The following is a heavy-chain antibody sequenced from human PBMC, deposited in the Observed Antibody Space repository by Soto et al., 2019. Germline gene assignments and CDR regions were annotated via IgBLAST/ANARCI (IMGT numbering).Heavy chain of an antibody. D-gene: IGHD2-15*01. J-gene: IGHJ5*02. CDR1: GGSISSGDYY. V-gene: IGHV4-30-4*01. CDR3: ARVGGYCSGGSCYWFDP. CDR2: IYYSGST. Sequence: PSETLSLTCTVSGGSISSGDYYWSWIRQPPGKGLEWIGYIYYSGSTYYNPSLKSRVTISVDTSKNQFSLKLSSVTAADTAVYYCARVGGYCSGGSCYWFDPWGQGTLVTVSS.